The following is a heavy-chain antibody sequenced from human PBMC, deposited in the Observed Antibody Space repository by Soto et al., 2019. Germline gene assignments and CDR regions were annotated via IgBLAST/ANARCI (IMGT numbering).Heavy chain of an antibody. D-gene: IGHD5-12*01. CDR3: ANLEMYSGYDDSFDY. CDR1: GFTFSSYA. V-gene: IGHV3-23*01. Sequence: HPGGSLRLSCAASGFTFSSYAMSWVRQAPGKGLEWVSAISGSGGSTYYADSVKGRFTISRDNSKNTLYLQMNSLRAEDTAVYYCANLEMYSGYDDSFDYWGQGTLVTVSS. J-gene: IGHJ4*02. CDR2: ISGSGGST.